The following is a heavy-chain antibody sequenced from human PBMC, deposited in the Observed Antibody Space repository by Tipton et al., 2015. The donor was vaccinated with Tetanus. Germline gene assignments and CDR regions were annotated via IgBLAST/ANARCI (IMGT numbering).Heavy chain of an antibody. Sequence: QLVQSGPEVKKPGSSVKVSCKASGGTFSSYAISWVRQAPGQGLEWMGGIIPIFGTANYAQKFQGRVTITADESTSTAYMELSSLRSEDTAVYYCARGRIAVAGTTAYYFDYWGQGTLVTVSS. J-gene: IGHJ4*02. D-gene: IGHD6-19*01. CDR2: IIPIFGTA. V-gene: IGHV1-69*01. CDR3: ARGRIAVAGTTAYYFDY. CDR1: GGTFSSYA.